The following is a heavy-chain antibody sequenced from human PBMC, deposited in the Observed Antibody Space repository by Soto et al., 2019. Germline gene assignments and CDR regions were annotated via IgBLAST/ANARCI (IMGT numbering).Heavy chain of an antibody. Sequence: QVQLVQSGAEVKKPGASVKVYCKASGYTFTGYYMHWVRQAPGQGLEWMGWINPNSGGTNYAQKFQGWVTMTRDTSINTAYMELSRLRSDDTAVYYCARAGDYYDSYHDYWFDPWGQGTLVTVSS. V-gene: IGHV1-2*04. D-gene: IGHD3-22*01. J-gene: IGHJ5*02. CDR3: ARAGDYYDSYHDYWFDP. CDR1: GYTFTGYY. CDR2: INPNSGGT.